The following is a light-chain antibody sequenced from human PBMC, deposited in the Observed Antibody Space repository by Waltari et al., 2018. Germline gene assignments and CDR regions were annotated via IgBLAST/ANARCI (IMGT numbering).Light chain of an antibody. CDR1: TSDLGGYNY. CDR2: DVS. CDR3: CSFTSSSTWV. V-gene: IGLV2-14*03. Sequence: QSALTQPASVSGSPGQSITISCTGTTSDLGGYNYVSWYQQHPDKAPKLIIFDVSSRPSGVSNRFSGSKSVNTASLIISGLQAEDEADYYCCSFTSSSTWVFGGGTKLTVL. J-gene: IGLJ3*02.